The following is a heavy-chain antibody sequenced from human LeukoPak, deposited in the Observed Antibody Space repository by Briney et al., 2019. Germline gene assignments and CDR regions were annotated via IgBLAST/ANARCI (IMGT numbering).Heavy chain of an antibody. D-gene: IGHD6-13*01. CDR1: GGSISRYY. Sequence: SETLSLTCTVSGGSISRYYWSWIRQPPGKGLEWIGYKDYSGSTNYNRSLKSRVTISVDTSKNQFSLKLSSVTAADTAVYYCARVYYSSSYDYRYFDLWGRGTLVTVSS. V-gene: IGHV4-59*01. CDR2: KDYSGST. J-gene: IGHJ2*01. CDR3: ARVYYSSSYDYRYFDL.